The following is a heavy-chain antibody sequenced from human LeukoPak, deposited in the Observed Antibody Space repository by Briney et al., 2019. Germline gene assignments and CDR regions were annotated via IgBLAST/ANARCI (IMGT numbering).Heavy chain of an antibody. CDR2: ISGSGGST. CDR1: EFTFSNYG. CDR3: ARDLILADNGGSSAHDY. D-gene: IGHD2-15*01. J-gene: IGHJ4*02. Sequence: GGSLRLSCAASEFTFSNYGMSWVRQAPGKGLEWVSSISGSGGSTYYADSVKGRFTISRDNSKNTLYLQMNSLRDEDTAVYYCARDLILADNGGSSAHDYWGQGTLVTVSS. V-gene: IGHV3-23*01.